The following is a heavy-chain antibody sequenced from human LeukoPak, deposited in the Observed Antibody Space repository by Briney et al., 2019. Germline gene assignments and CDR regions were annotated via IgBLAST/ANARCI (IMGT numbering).Heavy chain of an antibody. Sequence: SETLSLTCTVSGGSISSGSYYWSWIRQPAGKGLEWIGRIYTSGSTNYNPSLKSRVTISVDTSKNQFSLKLSSVTAADTAVYYCAREPYYDSSGYYPGDWFDPWGQGTLVTVSS. V-gene: IGHV4-61*02. J-gene: IGHJ5*02. D-gene: IGHD3-22*01. CDR2: IYTSGST. CDR1: GGSISSGSYY. CDR3: AREPYYDSSGYYPGDWFDP.